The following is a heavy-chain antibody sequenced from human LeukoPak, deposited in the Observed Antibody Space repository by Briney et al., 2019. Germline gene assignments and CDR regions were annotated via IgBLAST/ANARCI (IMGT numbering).Heavy chain of an antibody. V-gene: IGHV3-7*01. CDR1: AFTFSSYW. D-gene: IGHD3-9*01. J-gene: IGHJ4*02. CDR3: ARVPGLRYFGWFNPL. Sequence: GGSLRLSCAASAFTFSSYWMSWVRQAPGKGLEWVANIKEDGSEQYYVDSLKGRFTISRDNAKNSLYLQMNSLRAEDTAVYYCARVPGLRYFGWFNPLWGQGTLVTVSS. CDR2: IKEDGSEQ.